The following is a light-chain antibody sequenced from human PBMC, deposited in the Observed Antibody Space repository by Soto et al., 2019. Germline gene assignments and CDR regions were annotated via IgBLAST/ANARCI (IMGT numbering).Light chain of an antibody. Sequence: QSVLTQPASVSGSPGQSIAISCTGTSSDVGGYNYVSWYQQHPGKAPKLVIYDVSNRPSGVSNRFSGSKSGNTASLTISGLQAEDEADYYCRSYTIIRTLVFGTGTMVTDL. CDR3: RSYTIIRTLV. J-gene: IGLJ1*01. CDR2: DVS. V-gene: IGLV2-14*01. CDR1: SSDVGGYNY.